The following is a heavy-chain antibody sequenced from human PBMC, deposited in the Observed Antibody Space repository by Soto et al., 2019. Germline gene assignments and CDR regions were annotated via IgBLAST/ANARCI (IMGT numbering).Heavy chain of an antibody. CDR2: IYYSGGT. CDR1: GCSISNNY. CDR3: ARVNYSRGLVWWFDP. V-gene: IGHV4-59*01. J-gene: IGHJ5*02. Sequence: SETLSLTCTVSGCSISNNYWSWIRQSPGKGLEWIGYIYYSGGTNYNPSLKSRVTIPEDTSKNQLSLRLSSVTAADTAVYYCARVNYSRGLVWWFDPWGQGILVTVSS. D-gene: IGHD6-19*01.